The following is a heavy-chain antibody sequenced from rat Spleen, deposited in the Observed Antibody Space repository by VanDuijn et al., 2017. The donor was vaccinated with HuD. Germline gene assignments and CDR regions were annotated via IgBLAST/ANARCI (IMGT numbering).Heavy chain of an antibody. J-gene: IGHJ2*01. D-gene: IGHD1-9*01. CDR1: GFIFSNYD. CDR3: ARRHYGYTDYFDY. Sequence: EVQLVESGGGLVRPGRSLKLSCAASGFIFSNYDMAWVRQAPKKGLEWVAYISYDGGITYYRDSVKGRFTISRDNAKSTLSLQMDSLRSEDTATYYCARRHYGYTDYFDYWGQGVMVTVSS. V-gene: IGHV5S23*01. CDR2: ISYDGGIT.